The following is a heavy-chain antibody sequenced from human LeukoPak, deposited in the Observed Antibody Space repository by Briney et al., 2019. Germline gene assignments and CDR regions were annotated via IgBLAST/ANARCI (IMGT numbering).Heavy chain of an antibody. D-gene: IGHD4-17*01. CDR2: INTNTGNP. CDR3: ARSNNDGDYLGVGFDY. Sequence: ASVKVSCKASGYTFSSCAMNWVRQAPGQGLEWMGWINTNTGNPTYAQGFTGRFVFSLDTSVSTAYLQISSLQAEDTAVYYCARSNNDGDYLGVGFDYWGQGTLVTVSS. J-gene: IGHJ4*02. CDR1: GYTFSSCA. V-gene: IGHV7-4-1*02.